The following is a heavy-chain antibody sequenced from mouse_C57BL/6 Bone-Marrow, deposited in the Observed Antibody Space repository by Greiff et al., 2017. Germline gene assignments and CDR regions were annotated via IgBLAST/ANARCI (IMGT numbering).Heavy chain of an antibody. CDR1: GFTFSDYG. Sequence: EVKLVESGGGLVKPGGSLKLSCAASGFTFSDYGMHWVRQAPEKGLEWVAYISSGSSNIYYADTVKGRFTISRDNAKNTLFLQMTSLRAEDTAMYYCARWWGLAYWGQGTLVTVSA. D-gene: IGHD1-1*02. V-gene: IGHV5-17*01. CDR3: ARWWGLAY. J-gene: IGHJ3*01. CDR2: ISSGSSNI.